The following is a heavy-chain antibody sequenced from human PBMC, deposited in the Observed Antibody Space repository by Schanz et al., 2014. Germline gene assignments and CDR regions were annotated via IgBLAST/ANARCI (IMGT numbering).Heavy chain of an antibody. V-gene: IGHV4-61*02. J-gene: IGHJ2*01. CDR2: VFPNGIT. Sequence: QVQLQESGPGLVKPSQTLSLTCTVSGGSIRSGTYYWSWIRRPAGKALEWVGRVFPNGITNYNPSLKSRVPISLATANNQFSLPLSSLTAADTAVYYCARDTTWRLDLWGRGSLVTVSS. CDR3: ARDTTWRLDL. D-gene: IGHD1-1*01. CDR1: GGSIRSGTYY.